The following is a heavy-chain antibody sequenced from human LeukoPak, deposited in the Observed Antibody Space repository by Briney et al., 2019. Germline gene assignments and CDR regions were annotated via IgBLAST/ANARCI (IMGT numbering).Heavy chain of an antibody. J-gene: IGHJ4*02. V-gene: IGHV4-61*01. Sequence: SETLSLTCTVSGGSVSSGSYYWSWIRQPPGKGLEWIGYIYYSGSTNYNPSLKSRVTISVDTSKNQFSLKLSSVTAADTAVYYRARGDLAARMGYWGQGTLVTVSS. CDR2: IYYSGST. CDR3: ARGDLAARMGY. D-gene: IGHD6-6*01. CDR1: GGSVSSGSYY.